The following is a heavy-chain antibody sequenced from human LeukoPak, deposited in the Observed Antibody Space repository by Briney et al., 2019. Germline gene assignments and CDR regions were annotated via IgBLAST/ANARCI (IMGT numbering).Heavy chain of an antibody. Sequence: GESLKISCKGSGYSFPNYWIGWVRQMPGKGLEWMGIIYPGDSDTRYSPSFQGQVTISADKSVSTTYLQWSSLKASDTAFYYCAASTYGSGSYVGFDSWGQGTLVSVSS. J-gene: IGHJ4*02. D-gene: IGHD3-10*01. CDR3: AASTYGSGSYVGFDS. V-gene: IGHV5-51*01. CDR1: GYSFPNYW. CDR2: IYPGDSDT.